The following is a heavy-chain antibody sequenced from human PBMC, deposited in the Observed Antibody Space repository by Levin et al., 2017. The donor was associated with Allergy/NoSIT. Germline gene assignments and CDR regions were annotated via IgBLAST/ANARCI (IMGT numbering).Heavy chain of an antibody. CDR3: ANNLGFGYFDS. CDR2: ISYDGSNK. Sequence: AGGSLRLSCAASGFTFSSYAMHWVRQAPGKGLEWMAVISYDGSNKHYADSVKGRFTISRDNSKNTLYLQVNSLRAEDTAVYYCANNLGFGYFDSWGQGTLVTVSS. D-gene: IGHD3-10*01. J-gene: IGHJ4*02. CDR1: GFTFSSYA. V-gene: IGHV3-30-3*01.